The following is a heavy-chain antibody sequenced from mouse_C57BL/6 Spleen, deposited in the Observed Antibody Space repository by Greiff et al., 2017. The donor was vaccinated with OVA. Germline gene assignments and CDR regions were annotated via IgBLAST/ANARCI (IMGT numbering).Heavy chain of an antibody. D-gene: IGHD2-4*01. CDR3: ARHYDYDEAWFAY. CDR2: IWSDGST. Sequence: QVQLQQSGPGLVAPSQSLSITCTVSGFSLTSYGVHWVRQPPGKGLEWLVVIWSDGSTTYNSALKSRLSISKDNSKSQVFLKMNSLQTDDTAMYYCARHYDYDEAWFAYWGQGTLVTVSA. J-gene: IGHJ3*01. CDR1: GFSLTSYG. V-gene: IGHV2-6-1*01.